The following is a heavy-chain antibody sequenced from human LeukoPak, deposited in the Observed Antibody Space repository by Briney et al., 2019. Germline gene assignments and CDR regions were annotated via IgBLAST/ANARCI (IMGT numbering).Heavy chain of an antibody. CDR1: GYTLTSYY. J-gene: IGHJ4*02. Sequence: ASVKVSCKASGYTLTSYYMHWVRQAPGQGLEWMGWINPNTGDTSFAQKFQGRVTLTRDTSISTAYMELSRLKSDDTAVYYCARLFNYYDNSGYYQYYFDYWGQGTQVTVSS. CDR3: ARLFNYYDNSGYYQYYFDY. D-gene: IGHD3-22*01. V-gene: IGHV1-2*02. CDR2: INPNTGDT.